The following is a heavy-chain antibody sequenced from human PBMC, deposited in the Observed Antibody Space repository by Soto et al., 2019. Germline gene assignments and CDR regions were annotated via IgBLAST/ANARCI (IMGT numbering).Heavy chain of an antibody. Sequence: SETLSLTCTVSGGSISSYYWSWIRQPPGKGLEWIGYIYYSGSTNYNPSLKSRVTISVDTSKNQFSLKLSSVTAADTAVYYCARGRDGYNSFNGYWGQGTLVTVSS. CDR3: ARGRDGYNSFNGY. CDR2: IYYSGST. CDR1: GGSISSYY. J-gene: IGHJ4*02. V-gene: IGHV4-59*01. D-gene: IGHD5-12*01.